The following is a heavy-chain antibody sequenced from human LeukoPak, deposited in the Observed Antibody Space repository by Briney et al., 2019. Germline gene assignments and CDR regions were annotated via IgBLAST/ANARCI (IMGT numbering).Heavy chain of an antibody. V-gene: IGHV3-23*01. CDR2: ISGSGGNT. CDR1: GFTFSNNA. Sequence: GGSLRLSCAASGFTFSNNAMHWVRQAPGKGLEWVSAISGSGGNTYYTDSVKGRFTISRDNSKNTLYLQMNSLRAGDTAVYYCAKLGLGSTSTYNPLGHWGQGTLVTVSS. D-gene: IGHD2-2*02. CDR3: AKLGLGSTSTYNPLGH. J-gene: IGHJ4*02.